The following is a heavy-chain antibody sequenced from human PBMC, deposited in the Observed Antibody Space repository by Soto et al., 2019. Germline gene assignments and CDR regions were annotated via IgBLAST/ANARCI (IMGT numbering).Heavy chain of an antibody. CDR2: ISAYNGNT. Sequence: QVQLVQSGAEVKKPGASVKVSCKASGYTFTSYGISWVRQAPGQGLEGMGWISAYNGNTNYAQKLQGRVTMTTDTSTSTAYMELRSLRSDDTAVYYCARRTAVSGFGWVRGVSRGGWSDYWGQGTLVTVSS. V-gene: IGHV1-18*01. J-gene: IGHJ4*02. CDR3: ARRTAVSGFGWVRGVSRGGWSDY. D-gene: IGHD3-10*01. CDR1: GYTFTSYG.